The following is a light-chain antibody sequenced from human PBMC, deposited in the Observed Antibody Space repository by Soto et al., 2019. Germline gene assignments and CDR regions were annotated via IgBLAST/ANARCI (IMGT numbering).Light chain of an antibody. V-gene: IGLV2-14*01. J-gene: IGLJ1*01. Sequence: QSVLTQPASVSGSPGQSITISCTGTSSDVGGYNYVSWYQQHPGKAPKLMIYDVSNRPSGVSNRFSGSKSGNTASLTISGLQAEDEADYYCSSYTSSSRDFGTGTQLTVL. CDR1: SSDVGGYNY. CDR3: SSYTSSSRD. CDR2: DVS.